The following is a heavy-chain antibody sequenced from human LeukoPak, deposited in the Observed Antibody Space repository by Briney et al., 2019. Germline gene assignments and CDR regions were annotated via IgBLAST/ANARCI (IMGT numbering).Heavy chain of an antibody. CDR2: INPNSGGT. D-gene: IGHD6-13*01. Sequence: ASVKVSCKASGYTFTGYYMHWVRQAPGQGLEWMGWINPNSGGTNYAQKFQGRVTMTRDTSISTAYMELSGLRSDDTAVYYCAREPRRIAAAGTVDYWGQGTLVTVSS. CDR1: GYTFTGYY. CDR3: AREPRRIAAAGTVDY. V-gene: IGHV1-2*02. J-gene: IGHJ4*02.